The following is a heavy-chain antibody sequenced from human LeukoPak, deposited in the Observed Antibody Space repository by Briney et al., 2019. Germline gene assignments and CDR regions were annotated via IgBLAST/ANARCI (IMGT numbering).Heavy chain of an antibody. D-gene: IGHD5-24*01. CDR1: GFTFSSYN. CDR2: ITTSSSSI. CDR3: AKIPGDGPFDY. J-gene: IGHJ4*02. V-gene: IGHV3-21*01. Sequence: PGGSLRLSCAASGFTFSSYNMNWVRQAPGKGLEWVSSITTSSSSIYYADSVKGRFTISRDNAKNSLNLQMNSLRAEDTAVYYCAKIPGDGPFDYWGQGTLVTVSS.